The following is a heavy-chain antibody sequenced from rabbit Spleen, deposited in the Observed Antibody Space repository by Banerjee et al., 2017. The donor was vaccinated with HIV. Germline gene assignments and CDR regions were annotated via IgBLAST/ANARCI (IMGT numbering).Heavy chain of an antibody. CDR2: IYGDSGGST. CDR1: GFSFSNSYY. Sequence: QSLEESGGDRVKPGASLTLTCTASGFSFSNSYYMCWVRQAPGKGLECIACIYGDSGGSTWYASWAKGRFTISKTSSTTVTLQLTSLTAADTATYFCARGSAAMTMVITGFYFNLWGQGTLVTVS. D-gene: IGHD2-1*01. CDR3: ARGSAAMTMVITGFYFNL. V-gene: IGHV1S40*01. J-gene: IGHJ4*01.